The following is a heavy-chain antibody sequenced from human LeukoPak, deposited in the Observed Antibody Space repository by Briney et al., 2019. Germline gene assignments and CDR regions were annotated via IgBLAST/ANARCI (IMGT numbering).Heavy chain of an antibody. CDR2: ISSSGSTI. CDR3: ARASYYDTIDY. Sequence: GGSLRLSCAASGFTFSSYEMNWVRQAPGKGREWVSYISSSGSTIYYADSVKGRFTISRDNAKNSLYLQMNSLRAEDTAVYYCARASYYDTIDYWGQGTLVTVCS. D-gene: IGHD3-22*01. J-gene: IGHJ4*02. V-gene: IGHV3-48*03. CDR1: GFTFSSYE.